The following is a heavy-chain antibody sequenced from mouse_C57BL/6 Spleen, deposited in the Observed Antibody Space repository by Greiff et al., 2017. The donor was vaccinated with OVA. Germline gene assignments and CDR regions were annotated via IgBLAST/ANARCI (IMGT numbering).Heavy chain of an antibody. CDR1: GYTFTDYY. CDR3: ARYDGNSWFAY. Sequence: EVQLQQSGPELVKPGASVKISCKASGYTFTDYYMNWVKQSHGKSLEWIGDINPNNGGTSYNQKFKGKATLTVDKSSSTAYMELRSLTSEDSAVYYCARYDGNSWFAYWGQGTLVTVSA. D-gene: IGHD2-3*01. CDR2: INPNNGGT. V-gene: IGHV1-26*01. J-gene: IGHJ3*01.